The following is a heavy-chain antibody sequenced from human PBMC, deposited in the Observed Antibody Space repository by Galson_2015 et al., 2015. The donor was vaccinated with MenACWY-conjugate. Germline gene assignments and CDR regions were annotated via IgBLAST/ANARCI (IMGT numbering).Heavy chain of an antibody. CDR3: TRVGGFDRPGGDY. D-gene: IGHD3-16*01. Sequence: SLRLSCAASGFTFSSYWMHWVRQAPGKGLAWVSRINSDGSIGTYADSVKGRFTISRDNAKHTLYLQMDSLRADDTAVYYCTRVGGFDRPGGDYWGQGTLVTVSS. CDR2: INSDGSIG. J-gene: IGHJ4*02. V-gene: IGHV3-74*01. CDR1: GFTFSSYW.